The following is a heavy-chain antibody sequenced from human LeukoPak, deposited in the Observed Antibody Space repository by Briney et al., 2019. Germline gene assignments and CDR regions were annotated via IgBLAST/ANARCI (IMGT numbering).Heavy chain of an antibody. D-gene: IGHD6-13*01. CDR3: ARDYMYSSSWYPIDY. CDR1: GYTFTSYG. V-gene: IGHV1-18*01. J-gene: IGHJ4*02. Sequence: ASVKVSCKASGYTFTSYGISWVRQAPGQGLEWMGRISAYNGNTNYAQKLQGRVTMTTDTSTSTAYMELRSLRSDDTAVYYCARDYMYSSSWYPIDYWGQGTLVTVSS. CDR2: ISAYNGNT.